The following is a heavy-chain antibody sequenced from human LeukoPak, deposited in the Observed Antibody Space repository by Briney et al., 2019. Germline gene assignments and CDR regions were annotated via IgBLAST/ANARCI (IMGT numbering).Heavy chain of an antibody. CDR1: GFTVSSNY. V-gene: IGHV3-66*01. J-gene: IGHJ4*02. Sequence: GGSLRLSCAASGFTVSSNYMSWVRQAPGKGLEWVSVIYSGGSTYYADSVKGRFTISRDNSKNTLYLQMNSLRAEDTAVYYCAKDRGWNDPGYFDYWGQGTLVTVSS. CDR3: AKDRGWNDPGYFDY. CDR2: IYSGGST. D-gene: IGHD1-1*01.